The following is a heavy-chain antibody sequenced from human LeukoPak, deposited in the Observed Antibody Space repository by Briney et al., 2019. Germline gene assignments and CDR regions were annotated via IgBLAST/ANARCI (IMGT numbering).Heavy chain of an antibody. J-gene: IGHJ4*02. Sequence: SETLSLTCTVSGGSISSGGYYWSWIRQHPGKGLEWIGYIYYSGSTNYNPSLKSRVTISVDMSKNQFSLKLSSVTAADTAVYYCARHRGPVSLGWYYFDYWGQGTLVTVSS. CDR2: IYYSGST. CDR1: GGSISSGGYY. CDR3: ARHRGPVSLGWYYFDY. V-gene: IGHV4-61*08. D-gene: IGHD3/OR15-3a*01.